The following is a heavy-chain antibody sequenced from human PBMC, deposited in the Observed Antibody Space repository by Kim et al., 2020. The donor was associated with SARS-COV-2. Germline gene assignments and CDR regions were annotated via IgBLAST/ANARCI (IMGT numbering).Heavy chain of an antibody. Sequence: ASVKVSCKASGYTFTSYGISWVRQAPGQGLEWMGWISAYNGNTNYAQKLQGRVTMTTDTSTSTAYMELRSLRSDDTAVYYCARSANYYGSGSYYSNWFDPWGQGTLVTVSS. V-gene: IGHV1-18*01. J-gene: IGHJ5*02. CDR1: GYTFTSYG. CDR2: ISAYNGNT. CDR3: ARSANYYGSGSYYSNWFDP. D-gene: IGHD3-10*01.